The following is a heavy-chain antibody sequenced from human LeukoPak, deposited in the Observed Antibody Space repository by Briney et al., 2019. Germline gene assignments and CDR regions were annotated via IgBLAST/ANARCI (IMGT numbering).Heavy chain of an antibody. Sequence: GGSLRLSCAASGFTVSSNYMSWVRQAPGKGLEWVSRINTDGSSTSYADSVKGRFTISRDNAKNTLYLQMNSLRAEDTAVYYCARDRYSSGWYGDFDCWGRGTLVTVSS. CDR3: ARDRYSSGWYGDFDC. D-gene: IGHD6-19*01. CDR1: GFTVSSNY. J-gene: IGHJ4*02. V-gene: IGHV3-74*01. CDR2: INTDGSST.